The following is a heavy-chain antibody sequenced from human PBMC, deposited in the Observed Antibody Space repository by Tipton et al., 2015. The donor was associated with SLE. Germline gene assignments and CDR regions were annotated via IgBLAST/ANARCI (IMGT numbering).Heavy chain of an antibody. CDR3: ARGGIVGATGY. Sequence: TLSLTCTVSGGSISSSSYYWAWIRQPPGKGLEWIGYIYYSGSTNYNPSLKSRVTISVDTSKNQFSLRLSSVTAADTAVYYCARGGIVGATGYWGQGTLVTVSS. D-gene: IGHD1-26*01. J-gene: IGHJ4*02. V-gene: IGHV4-61*05. CDR2: IYYSGST. CDR1: GGSISSSSYY.